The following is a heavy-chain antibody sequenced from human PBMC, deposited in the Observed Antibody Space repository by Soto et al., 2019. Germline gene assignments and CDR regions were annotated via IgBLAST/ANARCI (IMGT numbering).Heavy chain of an antibody. D-gene: IGHD4-17*01. Sequence: GASVKVSCKASGGTFSSYAISWVRQAPGQGLEWMGGIIPIFGTTNYAQKFQGRVTITADESTSTAYMELSSLRSEDTAVYYCAIYYGDPYYFDYWGQGTLVTVSS. CDR3: AIYYGDPYYFDY. J-gene: IGHJ4*02. V-gene: IGHV1-69*13. CDR2: IIPIFGTT. CDR1: GGTFSSYA.